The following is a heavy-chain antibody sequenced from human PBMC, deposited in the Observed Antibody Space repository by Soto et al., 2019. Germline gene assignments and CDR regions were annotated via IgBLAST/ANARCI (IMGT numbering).Heavy chain of an antibody. CDR2: INHSGSS. D-gene: IGHD3-22*01. CDR1: GGSFSGYY. J-gene: IGHJ6*02. V-gene: IGHV4-34*01. CDR3: ARGRSRSIGSRLFYYYGMDV. Sequence: SETLSLTCAVYGGSFSGYYWSWIRQPPGEGLEWIGEINHSGSSDYHPSLKGRVTISVDTSTNQFSLKLSSVTAADTAVYYCARGRSRSIGSRLFYYYGMDVWGQGTTVTVSS.